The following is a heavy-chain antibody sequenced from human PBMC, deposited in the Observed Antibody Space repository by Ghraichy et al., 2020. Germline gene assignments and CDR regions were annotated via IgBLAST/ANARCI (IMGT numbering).Heavy chain of an antibody. CDR2: INPSGGST. D-gene: IGHD3-22*01. CDR3: ARDFAPSSGYYYDFDY. Sequence: ASVKVSCKASGYTFTSYYMHWVRQAPGQGLEWMGIINPSGGSTSYAQKFQGRVTMTRDTSTSTVYMELSSLRSEDTAVYYCARDFAPSSGYYYDFDYWGQGTLVTVSS. J-gene: IGHJ4*02. V-gene: IGHV1-46*01. CDR1: GYTFTSYY.